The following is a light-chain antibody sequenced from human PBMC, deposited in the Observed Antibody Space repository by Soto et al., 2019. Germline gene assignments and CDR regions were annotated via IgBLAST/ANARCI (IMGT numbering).Light chain of an antibody. J-gene: IGLJ1*01. CDR1: ALGNKF. CDR2: QDN. Sequence: SYELTQPPSVSVSPGQTASITCSGDALGNKFASWYQQKPGQSPVLVVYQDNRRPSGIPERFSGSNSGNTATLIISGTQAMDEADYYCQAWDTNTGVFGTGTKLTV. V-gene: IGLV3-1*01. CDR3: QAWDTNTGV.